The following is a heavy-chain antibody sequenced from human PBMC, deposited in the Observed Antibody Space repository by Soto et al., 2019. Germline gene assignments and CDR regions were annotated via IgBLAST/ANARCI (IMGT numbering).Heavy chain of an antibody. Sequence: PGESLKISCKGSGYSFTSYWIGWVLQMPGKGLEWMGIIYPGDSDTRYSPSFQGQVTISADKSISTAYLQWSSLKASDTAMYYCARQGADTAMVSSVGVAYYYYGMDVWGQGTTVTVSS. CDR1: GYSFTSYW. V-gene: IGHV5-51*01. CDR2: IYPGDSDT. D-gene: IGHD5-18*01. CDR3: ARQGADTAMVSSVGVAYYYYGMDV. J-gene: IGHJ6*02.